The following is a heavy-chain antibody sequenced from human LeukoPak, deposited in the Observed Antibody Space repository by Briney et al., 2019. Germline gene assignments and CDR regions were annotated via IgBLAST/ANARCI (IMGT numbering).Heavy chain of an antibody. V-gene: IGHV4-34*01. Sequence: SETLSLTCAVYGGSFSGYYWSWIRQPPGKGLEWIGEINHSGSTNYNPSLKSRVTISGDTSKNQFSLKLSSVTAADTAVYYCARLDVAMWYFDYWGQGTLVTVSS. CDR2: INHSGST. CDR1: GGSFSGYY. CDR3: ARLDVAMWYFDY. D-gene: IGHD2-21*01. J-gene: IGHJ4*02.